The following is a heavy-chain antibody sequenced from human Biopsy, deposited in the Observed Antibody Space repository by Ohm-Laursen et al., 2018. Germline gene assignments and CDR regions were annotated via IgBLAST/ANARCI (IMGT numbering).Heavy chain of an antibody. CDR3: ARHPTGFWFDP. V-gene: IGHV4-39*01. CDR1: GGSVSSNVAY. J-gene: IGHJ5*02. CDR2: IFYSGFT. Sequence: SETLSLTCTVSGGSVSSNVAYWAWIRQPPGKGLESIGSIFYSGFTYYNPSLQSRFTMSVDTSKNQFSQNLTSVTAADTAVYYCARHPTGFWFDPWGQGTLVIVSS.